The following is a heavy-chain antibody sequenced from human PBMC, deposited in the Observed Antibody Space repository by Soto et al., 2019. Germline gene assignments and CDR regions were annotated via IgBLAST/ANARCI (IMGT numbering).Heavy chain of an antibody. CDR2: TYYRSKWYN. CDR1: GDSVSSNSAA. J-gene: IGHJ6*03. CDR3: ARVRMVYATQSYYYYYMDV. V-gene: IGHV6-1*01. D-gene: IGHD2-8*01. Sequence: KQSQTLSLTCAISGDSVSSNSAAWNWIRQSPSRGLEWLGRTYYRSKWYNDYAVSVKSRITINPDTSKNQFSLQLNSVTPEDTAVYYCARVRMVYATQSYYYYYMDVWGKGTTVTVSS.